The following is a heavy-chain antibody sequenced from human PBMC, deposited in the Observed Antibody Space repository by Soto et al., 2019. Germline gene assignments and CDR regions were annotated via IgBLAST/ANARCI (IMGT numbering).Heavy chain of an antibody. CDR1: GFTFSGSA. V-gene: IGHV3-73*02. CDR2: IRNKANSYAT. CDR3: TSHSPEDMIRK. Sequence: EVQLVESGGGLVQPGGSLKLSCAASGFTFSGSAVHWVRQASGKGLEWVGRIRNKANSYATAYAASLKGRFMISRDDSKNTAYLQMNSLKTEDTAVYYCTSHSPEDMIRKWGQGTLVPVSS. J-gene: IGHJ4*02. D-gene: IGHD2-15*01.